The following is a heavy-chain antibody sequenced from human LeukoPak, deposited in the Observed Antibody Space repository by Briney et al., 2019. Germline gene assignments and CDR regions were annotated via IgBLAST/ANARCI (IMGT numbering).Heavy chain of an antibody. V-gene: IGHV3-30*02. CDR1: GFTFSSYG. J-gene: IGHJ4*02. CDR2: IRYGGSNK. D-gene: IGHD2-2*01. CDR3: AKGYGVVPAASGH. Sequence: PGGSLRLSCAASGFTFSSYGMHWGRQAPGKGLEWVAFIRYGGSNKYYADSVKGRFTISRENTKNTLYLQMHSLRAAATAVYYCAKGYGVVPAASGHWGQGTLVTVSS.